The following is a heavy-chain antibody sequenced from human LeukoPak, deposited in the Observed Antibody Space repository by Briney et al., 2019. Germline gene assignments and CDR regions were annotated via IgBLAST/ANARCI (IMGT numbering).Heavy chain of an antibody. D-gene: IGHD2-15*01. CDR2: ISSSGSTI. CDR3: AREYCSGGSCYFDY. V-gene: IGHV3-48*03. J-gene: IGHJ4*02. CDR1: GFTFSSYE. Sequence: GGSLRLSCAGSGFTFSSYEMNWVRQAPGKGVEWVSYISSSGSTIYYADSVKGRFTISRDNAKNSLYLQMNSLRAEDTAVYYCAREYCSGGSCYFDYWGQGTLVTVSS.